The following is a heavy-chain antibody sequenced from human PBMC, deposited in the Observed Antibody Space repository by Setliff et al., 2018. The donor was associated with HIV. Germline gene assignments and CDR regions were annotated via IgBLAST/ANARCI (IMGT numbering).Heavy chain of an antibody. V-gene: IGHV4-39*07. CDR3: ATYNWNFIVGY. D-gene: IGHD1-7*01. CDR1: GGSISNSYDY. Sequence: PSETLSLTCTVSGGSISNSYDYWGWVRQPPGKGLEWIGSLYYSGSTYYSPSLKSRITMSLDKSENQFSLRLTSATAADTAVYYCATYNWNFIVGYWGQGTLVTVSS. CDR2: LYYSGST. J-gene: IGHJ4*02.